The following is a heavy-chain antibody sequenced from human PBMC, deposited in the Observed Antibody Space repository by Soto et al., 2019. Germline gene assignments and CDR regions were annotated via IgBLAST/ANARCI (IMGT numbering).Heavy chain of an antibody. D-gene: IGHD6-13*01. Sequence: QITLNESGHTLVKPTQTLTLTCTFSGFSLSTRGVGVGWIRQPPGKALAWLVLLYWDDDERYSPSLMSRLTITEDTSKNQVFLTMTNVDPVDTATYYCAHRPRGYTYFFDYWGQGTLVTVSS. CDR1: GFSLSTRGVG. V-gene: IGHV2-5*02. J-gene: IGHJ4*02. CDR2: LYWDDDE. CDR3: AHRPRGYTYFFDY.